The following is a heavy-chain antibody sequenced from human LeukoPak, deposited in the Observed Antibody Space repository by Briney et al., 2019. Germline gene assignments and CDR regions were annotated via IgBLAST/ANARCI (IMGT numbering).Heavy chain of an antibody. CDR2: IIPIFGTA. CDR3: ARDRRDDWNYHY. D-gene: IGHD1-7*01. J-gene: IGHJ4*02. Sequence: SVKVSCKASGYTFTRHYMNWVRQAPGQGLEWMGGIIPIFGTANYAQKFQGRVTITTDESTSTAYMELSSLRSEDTAVYYCARDRRDDWNYHYWGQGTLVTVSS. CDR1: GYTFTRHY. V-gene: IGHV1-69*05.